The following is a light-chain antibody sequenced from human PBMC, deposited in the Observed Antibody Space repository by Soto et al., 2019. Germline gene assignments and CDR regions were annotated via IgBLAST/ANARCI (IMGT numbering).Light chain of an antibody. CDR2: DVS. CDR3: NSYSNTTTLYV. V-gene: IGLV2-14*03. J-gene: IGLJ1*01. Sequence: SAPTQPAPRSGAPGQSITTSLPGTRRGVGGYNYVSWYQHNPAKAPKLMIYDVSNRPSGVSNRFSGSKSGNTASLTISGLQAEGEADYYCNSYSNTTTLYVFGTGTKVTVL. CDR1: RRGVGGYNY.